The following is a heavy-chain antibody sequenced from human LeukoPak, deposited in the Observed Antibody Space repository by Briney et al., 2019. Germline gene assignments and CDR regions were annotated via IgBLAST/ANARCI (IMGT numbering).Heavy chain of an antibody. J-gene: IGHJ6*03. CDR3: ARLERYYYYYMDV. D-gene: IGHD5-24*01. CDR2: TYPGDSDT. V-gene: IGHV5-51*01. CDR1: GYSFTSYW. Sequence: GESLKISCKGSGYSFTSYWIGWVRQMPGKGLEWMVITYPGDSDTRYSPSFQGQVTISADNSISTAYLQWSSLKASDTATDYCARLERYYYYYMDVWGKGTTVTVSS.